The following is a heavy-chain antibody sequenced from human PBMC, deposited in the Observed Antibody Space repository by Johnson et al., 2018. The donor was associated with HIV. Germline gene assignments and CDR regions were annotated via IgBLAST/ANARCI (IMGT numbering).Heavy chain of an antibody. D-gene: IGHD6-19*01. J-gene: IGHJ3*02. V-gene: IGHV3-52*01. CDR2: IKCDGSEK. CDR1: GFTFSSSW. CDR3: AKDREWLVPTPLDAFDI. Sequence: VQLVESGGGLAQVGGSLRLPCAASGFTFSSSWMHWVCQAPEKGLEWVADIKCDGSEKYYVDSVKGRFTISRDNSKNTLYLQMNSLRAEDTAVYYCAKDREWLVPTPLDAFDIWGQGTMVTVSS.